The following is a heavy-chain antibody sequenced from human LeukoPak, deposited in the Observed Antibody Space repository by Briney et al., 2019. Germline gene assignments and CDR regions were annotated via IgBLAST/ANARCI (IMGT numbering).Heavy chain of an antibody. J-gene: IGHJ5*02. Sequence: GASVKVSCKASGYTFTSYGFSWVRQAPGQGLEWMGWISAYNGNTNYAQKLQGRVTITTDESTSTAYMELSSLRSEDTAVYYCARCGIADAENWFDPWGQGTLVTVSS. D-gene: IGHD6-13*01. CDR1: GYTFTSYG. CDR3: ARCGIADAENWFDP. CDR2: ISAYNGNT. V-gene: IGHV1-18*01.